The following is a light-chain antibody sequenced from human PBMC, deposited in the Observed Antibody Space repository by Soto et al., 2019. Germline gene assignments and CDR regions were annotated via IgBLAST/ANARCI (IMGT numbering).Light chain of an antibody. CDR1: QSVRSSY. CDR3: QQYGTSPRT. J-gene: IGKJ1*01. V-gene: IGKV3-20*01. Sequence: EIVLTQSPGTLPLSPGERATLSCRASQSVRSSYLAWYQQKLGQAPRLLIYGVSNRATGIPDRFSGSGSGTDFTLTISRLESEDFADYYGQQYGTSPRTFGKGTKVEIK. CDR2: GVS.